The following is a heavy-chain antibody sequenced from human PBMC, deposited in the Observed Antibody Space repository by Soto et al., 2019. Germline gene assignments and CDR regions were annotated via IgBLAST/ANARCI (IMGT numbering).Heavy chain of an antibody. J-gene: IGHJ4*02. D-gene: IGHD7-27*01. CDR2: TYYRSKWSS. V-gene: IGHV6-1*01. Sequence: RQSPSRGLEWLGRTYYRSKWSSNYAVSVKSRITINPDTSKNQFSLQLRSVTPDDTAMYYCARTGDYVFDFWGQGTLVT. CDR3: ARTGDYVFDF.